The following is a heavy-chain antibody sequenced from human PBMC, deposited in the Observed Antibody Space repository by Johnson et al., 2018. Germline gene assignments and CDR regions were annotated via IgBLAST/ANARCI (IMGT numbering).Heavy chain of an antibody. CDR1: GFTFSSYA. CDR2: ISSNGGST. D-gene: IGHD1-26*01. Sequence: EVQLVESGGGLVQPGGSLRLSCAASGFTFSSYAMHWVRQAPGKGLVYVSAISSNGGSTYYANSVKGRFTISRDNSKNTLYLQMGSLRAEDMAVYYCARVGWEGAFDIWGQGTMVTVSS. V-gene: IGHV3-64*01. J-gene: IGHJ3*02. CDR3: ARVGWEGAFDI.